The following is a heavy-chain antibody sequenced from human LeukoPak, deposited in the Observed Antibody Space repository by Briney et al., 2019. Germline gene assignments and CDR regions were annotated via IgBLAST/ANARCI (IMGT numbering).Heavy chain of an antibody. Sequence: KDGESLKISCEGSGYSFTTYWIGWVRQMPGKGLEWMGIIYPADSDTRYSPSFQGQVTISADKSITTAYLQWSSLKASDTAMYYCARLASEGTFDYWGQGTLVTVSS. CDR3: ARLASEGTFDY. CDR2: IYPADSDT. D-gene: IGHD1-1*01. CDR1: GYSFTTYW. V-gene: IGHV5-51*01. J-gene: IGHJ4*02.